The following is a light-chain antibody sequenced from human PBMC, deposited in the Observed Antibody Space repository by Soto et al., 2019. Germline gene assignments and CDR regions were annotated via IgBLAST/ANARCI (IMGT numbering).Light chain of an antibody. CDR2: DAS. CDR3: QQRGGWPLT. J-gene: IGKJ4*01. Sequence: EIVSTQSPATLSLSPGERAALSCRASQGVGRFLAWYQQKPGQAPRLLIYDASNRATGIPARFSGSGSVTDFTLAIDNLEPEDFAVYYCQQRGGWPLTFGGGPRSRSN. CDR1: QGVGRF. V-gene: IGKV3-11*01.